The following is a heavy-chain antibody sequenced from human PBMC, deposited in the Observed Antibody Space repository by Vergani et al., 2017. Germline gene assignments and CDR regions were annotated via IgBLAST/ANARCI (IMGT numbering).Heavy chain of an antibody. V-gene: IGHV4-34*01. Sequence: QVQLQQWGAGLLKPSETLSLTCAVYGGSFSGYYWSWIRQPPGKGLEWIGEINHSGSTNYNPSLKSRVTISVDTSKNQFSLKLSSVTAADTAVYYCARVRSVFGSSXYELWGQGTLVTVSS. D-gene: IGHD6-13*01. CDR1: GGSFSGYY. J-gene: IGHJ4*02. CDR2: INHSGST. CDR3: ARVRSVFGSSXYEL.